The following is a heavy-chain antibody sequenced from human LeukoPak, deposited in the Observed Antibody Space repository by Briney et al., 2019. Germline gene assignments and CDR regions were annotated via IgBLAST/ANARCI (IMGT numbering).Heavy chain of an antibody. J-gene: IGHJ4*02. V-gene: IGHV5-51*01. CDR2: IYPGDADS. Sequence: GESLKISCKGSGYSFTSYWIGWVRQMPGKGLEWMGIIYPGDADSRYRPTFPGQVTISADKSISTAYLQWSSLKASDTAMYYCARYGSPARNLDYWGQRTLGTVSS. CDR1: GYSFTSYW. CDR3: ARYGSPARNLDY. D-gene: IGHD3-10*01.